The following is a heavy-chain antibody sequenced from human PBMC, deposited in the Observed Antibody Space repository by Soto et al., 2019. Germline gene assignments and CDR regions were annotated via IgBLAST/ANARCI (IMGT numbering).Heavy chain of an antibody. V-gene: IGHV4-59*01. D-gene: IGHD3-9*01. Sequence: SETLSLTCTVSGGSISSYYWSWIRQPPGKGLEWIGYIYYSGSTNYNPSLKSRVTISVDTSKNQFSLKLSSATAADTAVYYCARVSHDILTGSVNWFDPWGQGTLVTVSS. CDR3: ARVSHDILTGSVNWFDP. CDR1: GGSISSYY. J-gene: IGHJ5*02. CDR2: IYYSGST.